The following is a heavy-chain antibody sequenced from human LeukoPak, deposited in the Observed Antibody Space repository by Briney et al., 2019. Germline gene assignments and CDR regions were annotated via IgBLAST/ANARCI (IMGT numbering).Heavy chain of an antibody. D-gene: IGHD3-10*01. Sequence: GESLKISCKGSGYSFTNYWIGWVRPMPGKGLEWMGMFYPGDSTLRYSPSFRGQVTISVDKSISTAYLQWSSLRASDSAMYYCARHRGDLANNEWYEEVNWGQGTLVTVSS. CDR1: GYSFTNYW. J-gene: IGHJ4*02. V-gene: IGHV5-51*01. CDR3: ARHRGDLANNEWYEEVN. CDR2: FYPGDSTL.